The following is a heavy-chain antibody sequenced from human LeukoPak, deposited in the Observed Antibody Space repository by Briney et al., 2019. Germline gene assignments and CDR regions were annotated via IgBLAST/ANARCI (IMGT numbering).Heavy chain of an antibody. D-gene: IGHD6-13*01. V-gene: IGHV3-30-3*02. J-gene: IGHJ4*02. Sequence: PGGSLRLSCAASGFTFSPYAMHWVRQAPGKGLEWVAVISYDESDKHYADSVKGRFTISRDNSKNTLYLQMNSLRAEDTAVYYCAKDLSIAAAGTTSGGGNYFDYWGQGTLVTVSS. CDR2: ISYDESDK. CDR3: AKDLSIAAAGTTSGGGNYFDY. CDR1: GFTFSPYA.